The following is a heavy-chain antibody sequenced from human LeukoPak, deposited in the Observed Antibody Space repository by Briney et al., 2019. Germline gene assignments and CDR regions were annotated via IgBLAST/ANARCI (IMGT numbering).Heavy chain of an antibody. V-gene: IGHV1-18*04. CDR1: GYTFTGYY. CDR2: ISAYNGNT. Sequence: ASVKVSCKASGYTFTGYYMHWVRQAPGQGLEWMGWISAYNGNTNYAQKLQGRVTMTTDTSTSTAYMELRSLRSDDTAVYYCARDGGYSYGDTMNYYYYYGMDVWGQGTTVTVSS. D-gene: IGHD5-18*01. CDR3: ARDGGYSYGDTMNYYYYYGMDV. J-gene: IGHJ6*02.